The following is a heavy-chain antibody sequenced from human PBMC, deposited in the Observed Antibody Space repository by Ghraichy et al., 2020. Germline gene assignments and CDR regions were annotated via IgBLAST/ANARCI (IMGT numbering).Heavy chain of an antibody. Sequence: ASVKVSCKASGYTFTSYYMHWVRQAPGQGLEWMGIINPSGGSTSYAQKFQVRVTMTRDTSTSTVYMELSSLRSEDTAVYYCARGHLYYYDSSGYYGFDPWGQGTLVTVSP. D-gene: IGHD3-22*01. CDR3: ARGHLYYYDSSGYYGFDP. J-gene: IGHJ5*02. V-gene: IGHV1-46*03. CDR1: GYTFTSYY. CDR2: INPSGGST.